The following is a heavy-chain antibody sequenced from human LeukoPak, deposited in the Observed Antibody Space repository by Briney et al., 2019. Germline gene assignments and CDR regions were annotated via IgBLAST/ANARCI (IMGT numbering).Heavy chain of an antibody. CDR3: ARGWRDMVRGVIMTYFDY. V-gene: IGHV1-69*13. J-gene: IGHJ4*02. D-gene: IGHD3-10*01. Sequence: GASVKVSCKASGGTFSSYAISWVRQAPGQGLEWMGGIIPIFGTANYAQKFQGRVTITADESTSTAYMELSSLRSEVTAVYYCARGWRDMVRGVIMTYFDYWGQGTLVTVSS. CDR1: GGTFSSYA. CDR2: IIPIFGTA.